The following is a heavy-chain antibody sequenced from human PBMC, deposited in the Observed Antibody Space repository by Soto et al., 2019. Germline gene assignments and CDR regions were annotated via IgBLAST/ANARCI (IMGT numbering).Heavy chain of an antibody. Sequence: EVQLLESGGGLVPPGGSLRVSCAASGFTFSSYDMRWVRQAQGKGLEWVSGISGSGGSTYYADSVKGRFTISRDNSKNTLYLEMNSLRAEDTAAYYCAKGSGREGTSFEHWGQGTLVTVSS. J-gene: IGHJ4*02. CDR1: GFTFSSYD. D-gene: IGHD1-7*01. CDR2: ISGSGGST. CDR3: AKGSGREGTSFEH. V-gene: IGHV3-23*01.